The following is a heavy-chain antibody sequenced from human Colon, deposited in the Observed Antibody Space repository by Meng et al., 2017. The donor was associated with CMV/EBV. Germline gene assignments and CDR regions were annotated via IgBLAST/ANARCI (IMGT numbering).Heavy chain of an antibody. CDR2: IDTRSSSI. D-gene: IGHD6-6*01. CDR3: ARGRSEYSSSSFGY. Sequence: GESLKISCVASGFRFMSYSMIWVRQAPGKGLECVSSIDTRSSSIDYVDSVKGRFTVSRDNAKNSLYLQMNSLRAEDTAVYYCARGRSEYSSSSFGYWGQGTLVTVSS. V-gene: IGHV3-21*01. J-gene: IGHJ4*02. CDR1: GFRFMSYS.